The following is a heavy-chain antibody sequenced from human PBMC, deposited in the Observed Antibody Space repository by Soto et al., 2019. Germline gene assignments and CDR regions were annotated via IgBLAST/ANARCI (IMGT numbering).Heavy chain of an antibody. V-gene: IGHV3-7*01. Sequence: EVQLVESGGGLVQPGGSLRLSCAASGFTFITYWMSWVRRTPGKGLEWVANIKQDGTEKYYVDSVRGRLTVSRDNAKSSLYLQMNSLRVEDTAVYYCTTSPHRDSERVFVWGQGTTVTVSS. CDR2: IKQDGTEK. CDR3: TTSPHRDSERVFV. CDR1: GFTFITYW. J-gene: IGHJ6*02. D-gene: IGHD1-26*01.